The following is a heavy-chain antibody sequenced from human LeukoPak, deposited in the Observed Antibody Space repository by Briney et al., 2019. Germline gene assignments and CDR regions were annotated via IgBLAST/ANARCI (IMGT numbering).Heavy chain of an antibody. CDR3: ARVGGSLAVAGFYYYYYMDV. D-gene: IGHD6-19*01. V-gene: IGHV3-20*04. CDR1: GFTFYDYG. Sequence: GVSVRLSCAASGFTFYDYGMRWVRQAPGKGREWVSGINWSGGSTGYAYSVKGRFTISRDNANNSLYLQMTSLRAEDTALYYCARVGGSLAVAGFYYYYYMDVWGKGTPVTVSS. J-gene: IGHJ6*03. CDR2: INWSGGST.